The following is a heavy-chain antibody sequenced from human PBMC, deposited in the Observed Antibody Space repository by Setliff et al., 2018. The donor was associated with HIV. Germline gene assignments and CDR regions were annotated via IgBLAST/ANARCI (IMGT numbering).Heavy chain of an antibody. J-gene: IGHJ4*02. CDR3: ARAAAGNTGPFDL. Sequence: PSETLSLTCTVSDSGTYYWSWVRQPAGKGLEWIGRVSSRGDTNYNPSLKSRVTLSVDTSKNQFSLKLTSVTASDTAVYYCARAAAGNTGPFDLWGQGSPVTVSS. D-gene: IGHD4-17*01. CDR2: VSSRGDT. V-gene: IGHV4-4*07. CDR1: DSGTYY.